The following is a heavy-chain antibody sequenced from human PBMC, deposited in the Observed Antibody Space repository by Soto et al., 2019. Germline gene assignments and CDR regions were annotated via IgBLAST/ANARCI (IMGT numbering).Heavy chain of an antibody. CDR1: GGSISSSSYY. V-gene: IGHV4-39*01. Sequence: PSETLSLTCTVSGGSISSSSYYWGWIRQPPGKGLEWIGSIYYSGSTYYNPSLKSQVTISVDTSKNQFSLKLSSVTAADTAVYYCARLIPEREVDYYYYMDVWGKGTTVTVSS. D-gene: IGHD1-26*01. CDR3: ARLIPEREVDYYYYMDV. CDR2: IYYSGST. J-gene: IGHJ6*03.